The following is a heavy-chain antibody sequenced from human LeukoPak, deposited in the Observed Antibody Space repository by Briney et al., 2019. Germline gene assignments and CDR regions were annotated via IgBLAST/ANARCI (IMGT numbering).Heavy chain of an antibody. CDR2: IYYSGST. CDR1: GGSISSGGYY. Sequence: SETLSLTCTVSGGSISSGGYYWSWIRQHPGKGLELIGYIYYSGSTYYNPSLKSRVTISVDTSKKQFSMKLSSVTAADTAVYYCARHSGSYPFDYWGQGTLVTVSS. V-gene: IGHV4-31*03. CDR3: ARHSGSYPFDY. J-gene: IGHJ4*02. D-gene: IGHD1-26*01.